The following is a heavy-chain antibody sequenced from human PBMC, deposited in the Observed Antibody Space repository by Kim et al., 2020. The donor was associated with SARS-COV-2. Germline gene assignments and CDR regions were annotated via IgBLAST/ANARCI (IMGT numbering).Heavy chain of an antibody. J-gene: IGHJ4*02. V-gene: IGHV1-46*01. Sequence: ASVKVSCKASGYTFTSYYMHWVRQAPGQGLEWMGIINPSGGSTSYAQKFQGRVTMTRDTSTSTVYMELSSLRSEDTAVYYCARGPQSITIFGVESVGYFDYWGQGTLVTVSS. D-gene: IGHD3-3*01. CDR2: INPSGGST. CDR3: ARGPQSITIFGVESVGYFDY. CDR1: GYTFTSYY.